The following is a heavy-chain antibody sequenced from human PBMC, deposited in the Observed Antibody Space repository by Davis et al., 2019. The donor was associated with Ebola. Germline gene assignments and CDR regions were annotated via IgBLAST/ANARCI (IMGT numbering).Heavy chain of an antibody. CDR3: ARIHYYYYYGMDV. V-gene: IGHV4-34*01. CDR2: INHSGST. J-gene: IGHJ6*02. Sequence: SQTLSLTCAVYGGSFSGYYWSWIRQPPGKGLEWIGEINHSGSTNYNPSLKSRVTISVDTSKNQFSLKLSSVTAADTAVYYCARIHYYYYYGMDVWGQGTTVTVSS. CDR1: GGSFSGYY.